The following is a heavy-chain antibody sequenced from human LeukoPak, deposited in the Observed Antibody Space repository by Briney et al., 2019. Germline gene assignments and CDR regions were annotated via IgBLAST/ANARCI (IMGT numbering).Heavy chain of an antibody. CDR3: ARVDLQNAFDI. J-gene: IGHJ3*02. CDR2: IYYSGIT. CDR1: GGSICATGYF. V-gene: IGHV4-39*07. Sequence: SETLSLTCTVSGGSICATGYFWGWIHQPPGKGLEWIGSIYYSGITHYNPSLKGRVTISVDTSKNQFSLKLSSVTAADTAVYYCARVDLQNAFDIWGQGTVVTVSS. D-gene: IGHD3/OR15-3a*01.